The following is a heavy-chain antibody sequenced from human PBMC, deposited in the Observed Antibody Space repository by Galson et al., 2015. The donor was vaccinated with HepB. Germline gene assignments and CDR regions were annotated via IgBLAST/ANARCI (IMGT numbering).Heavy chain of an antibody. V-gene: IGHV4-59*01. D-gene: IGHD3-10*01. CDR1: GGSISSYY. Sequence: SETLSLTCTVSGGSISSYYWSWIRQPPGKGLEWIGYIYYSGSTNYNPSLKSRVTISVDTSKNQFSLKLSSVTAADTAVYYCARDIRGRFGEFKYYYYYGMDVWGQGTTVTVSS. CDR3: ARDIRGRFGEFKYYYYYGMDV. J-gene: IGHJ6*02. CDR2: IYYSGST.